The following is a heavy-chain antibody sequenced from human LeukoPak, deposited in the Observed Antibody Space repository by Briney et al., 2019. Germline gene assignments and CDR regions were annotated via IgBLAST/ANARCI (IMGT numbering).Heavy chain of an antibody. Sequence: PGGSLRLSCAASGFTFSSYWMHWVRQAPGKGLVWVSRINSDGSSTRYADSVKGRFTISRDNAKNTLYLQMNSLKTEYTAVYYCTRTTCIGGDCYGPDDYWGQGTLVTVSS. CDR2: INSDGSST. CDR1: GFTFSSYW. V-gene: IGHV3-74*01. CDR3: TRTTCIGGDCYGPDDY. J-gene: IGHJ4*02. D-gene: IGHD2-21*02.